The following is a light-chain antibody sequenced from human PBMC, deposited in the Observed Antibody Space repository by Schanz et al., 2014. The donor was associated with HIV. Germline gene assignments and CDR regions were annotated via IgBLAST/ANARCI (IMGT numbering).Light chain of an antibody. CDR2: DAS. V-gene: IGKV1-5*01. Sequence: DIQMTQSPSTLSASVGDRVTLTCRASQDIRARLAWYQQKPGKAPNLLIYDASSLESGVPSRFSGSGSGTDFTLSISSLQPEDFATYYCQQFNNHPITFGQGTRLEIK. CDR1: QDIRAR. CDR3: QQFNNHPIT. J-gene: IGKJ5*01.